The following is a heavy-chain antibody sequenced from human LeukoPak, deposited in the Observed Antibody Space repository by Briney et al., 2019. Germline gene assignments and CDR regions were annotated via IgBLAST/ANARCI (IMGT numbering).Heavy chain of an antibody. CDR2: IYYSGST. CDR3: ARAEKQLALDAFDI. CDR1: GGSISSYY. J-gene: IGHJ3*02. D-gene: IGHD1-1*01. Sequence: SETLSLTCTVSGGSISSYYWSWIRQPPGKGLEWIGYIYYSGSTNYNPSLKSRVTISVDTSKNQFSLKLRSVTAADTAVYYCARAEKQLALDAFDIWGQGTMVTVSS. V-gene: IGHV4-59*12.